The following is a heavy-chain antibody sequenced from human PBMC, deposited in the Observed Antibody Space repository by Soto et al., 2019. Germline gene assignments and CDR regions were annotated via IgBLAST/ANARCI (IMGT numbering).Heavy chain of an antibody. CDR3: AKEYSGYDHFDY. CDR1: GFTFSSYE. CDR2: ISYDGSNK. Sequence: GSLRLSCAASGFTFSSYEMHWARQAPGKGLEWVAVISYDGSNKYYADSVKGRFTISRDNSKNTLYLQMNSLRAEDTAVYYCAKEYSGYDHFDYWGQGTLVTVSS. J-gene: IGHJ4*02. V-gene: IGHV3-30*18. D-gene: IGHD5-12*01.